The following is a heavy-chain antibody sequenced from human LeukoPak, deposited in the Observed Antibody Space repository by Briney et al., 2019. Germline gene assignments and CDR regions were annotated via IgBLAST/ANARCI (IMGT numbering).Heavy chain of an antibody. CDR3: ARSLRPVTAVVNWSDP. CDR1: GYTFTRYD. D-gene: IGHD5-18*01. V-gene: IGHV1-8*01. J-gene: IGHJ5*02. CDR2: MNPSTGNT. Sequence: GASVKVSCKASGYTFTRYDINWVRRAPGQGPEWMGWMNPSTGNTVYAQKFQGRITMTRDTSTSTAYMELSSLRSDDTAVYYCARSLRPVTAVVNWSDPWGQGTLVTVSS.